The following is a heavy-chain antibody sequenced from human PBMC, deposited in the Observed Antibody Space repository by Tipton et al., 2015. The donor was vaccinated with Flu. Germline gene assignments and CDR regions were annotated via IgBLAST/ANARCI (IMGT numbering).Heavy chain of an antibody. Sequence: TLFLTCTVSGGSISSYYWSWIRQPPGKGLEWIGYIYYSGSTNYNPSLKSRVTISVDTSKTQFSLNLSSVSAADTAVYYCARGRSYSSARLDYWGQGTLVTVSS. V-gene: IGHV4-59*07. D-gene: IGHD6-6*01. CDR2: IYYSGST. J-gene: IGHJ4*02. CDR3: ARGRSYSSARLDY. CDR1: GGSISSYY.